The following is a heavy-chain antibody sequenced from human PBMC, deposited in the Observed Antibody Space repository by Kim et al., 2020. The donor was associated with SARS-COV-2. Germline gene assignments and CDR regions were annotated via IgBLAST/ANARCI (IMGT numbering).Heavy chain of an antibody. CDR1: GYTFTSYA. CDR3: ARALSSSWYTLPLDY. CDR2: INAGNGNT. D-gene: IGHD6-13*01. Sequence: ASVKVSCKASGYTFTSYAMHWVRQAPGQRLEWMGWINAGNGNTKYSQKFQGRVTITRDTSASTAYMELSSLRSEDTAVYYCARALSSSWYTLPLDYWGQGTLVTVSS. J-gene: IGHJ4*02. V-gene: IGHV1-3*01.